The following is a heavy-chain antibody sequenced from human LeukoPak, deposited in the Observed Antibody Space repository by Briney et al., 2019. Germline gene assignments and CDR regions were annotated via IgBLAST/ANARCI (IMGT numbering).Heavy chain of an antibody. J-gene: IGHJ5*02. Sequence: PGGFLRLSCAASGFTFTTYGMHWVRQAPGKGLECVAFIPYDGSNKYYPDSVKGRFTISRDNSNNILYLQMNSLRTDDTAVYYCARDTPLAPWGQGTLVTVSS. CDR1: GFTFTTYG. V-gene: IGHV3-30*02. CDR3: ARDTPLAP. CDR2: IPYDGSNK.